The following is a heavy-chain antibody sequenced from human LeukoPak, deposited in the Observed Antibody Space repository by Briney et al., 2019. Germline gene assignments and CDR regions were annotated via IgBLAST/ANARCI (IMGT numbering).Heavy chain of an antibody. CDR3: ARGGSTWQSFDY. V-gene: IGHV4-4*07. CDR2: IYTSGST. Sequence: SETLSLTCTVSGVSISSYYWSWIRQPAGKGLEWIGRIYTSGSTNYNPSLKSRVTMSPDTSKSQFSLNLSSVTAADTAVYYCARGGSTWQSFDYWGQGTLVTVSS. J-gene: IGHJ4*02. D-gene: IGHD2-2*01. CDR1: GVSISSYY.